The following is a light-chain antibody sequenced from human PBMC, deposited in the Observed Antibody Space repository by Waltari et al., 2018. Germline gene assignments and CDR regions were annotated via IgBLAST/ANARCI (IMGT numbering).Light chain of an antibody. Sequence: EIVLTQSPGTLSLSPGERATLSCRASRSFSSSSLAWYQQKPCQAPRLLIHGACSRATGIPDRFSGSGSGTDFTLTISRLEPEDFAVYYCQQYGSSLLTFGGGTKVEIK. CDR1: RSFSSSS. CDR2: GAC. J-gene: IGKJ4*01. CDR3: QQYGSSLLT. V-gene: IGKV3-20*01.